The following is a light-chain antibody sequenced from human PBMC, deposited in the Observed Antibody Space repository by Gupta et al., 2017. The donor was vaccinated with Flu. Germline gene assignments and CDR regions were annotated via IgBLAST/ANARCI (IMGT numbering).Light chain of an antibody. V-gene: IGKV1-5*03. CDR2: NAS. J-gene: IGKJ5*01. Sequence: TQGNAPKLLIYNASPGERGVPSRFSGSGSGTKFTLPIPSRQPDDSASYYCQHHINSFFTFGQGTPLDIK. CDR3: QHHINSFFT.